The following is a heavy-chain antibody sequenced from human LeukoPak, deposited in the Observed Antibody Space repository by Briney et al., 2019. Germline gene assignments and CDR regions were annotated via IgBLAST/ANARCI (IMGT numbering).Heavy chain of an antibody. CDR1: GGTFSSYA. Sequence: SVKVSCKASGGTFSSYAISWVRQAPGRGLEWMGGIIPIFGTANYAQKFQGRVTITADESTSTAYMELSSLRSEDTAVYYCARAVFYGDYGPYYFDYWGQGTLVTVSS. V-gene: IGHV1-69*13. D-gene: IGHD4-17*01. CDR3: ARAVFYGDYGPYYFDY. J-gene: IGHJ4*02. CDR2: IIPIFGTA.